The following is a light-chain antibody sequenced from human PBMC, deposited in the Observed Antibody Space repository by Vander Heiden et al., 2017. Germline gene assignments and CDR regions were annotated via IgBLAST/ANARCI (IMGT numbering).Light chain of an antibody. J-gene: IGLJ3*02. CDR1: SSNLGSNT. CDR3: AGWDDSLSGWV. Sequence: QSVMTQPPSASGTPGQTVTISRSGSSSNLGSNTVKWYQQFPGTAPKLLVYSNDQRPSGVPDRFSGSKSGTSASLAIRGLQSEDEATYYCAGWDDSLSGWVFGGGTKLTVL. V-gene: IGLV1-44*01. CDR2: SND.